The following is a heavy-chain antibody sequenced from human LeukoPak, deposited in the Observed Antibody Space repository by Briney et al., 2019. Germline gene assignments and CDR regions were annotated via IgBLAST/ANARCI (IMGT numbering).Heavy chain of an antibody. J-gene: IGHJ4*02. D-gene: IGHD4-17*01. Sequence: GGSLRLSCAASGFTFSAYDMNWVRQATGKGLEWVSAIGTTDDTYYPGSMKGRFTISRENAKNSLYLQMNSLTAGDTAVYYCAKEIWPTVTTPGRTYFEYWGQGALVTVSS. CDR2: IGTTDDT. CDR1: GFTFSAYD. CDR3: AKEIWPTVTTPGRTYFEY. V-gene: IGHV3-13*01.